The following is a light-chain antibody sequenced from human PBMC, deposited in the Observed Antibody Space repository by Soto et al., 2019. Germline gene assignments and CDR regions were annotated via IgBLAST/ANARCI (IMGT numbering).Light chain of an antibody. CDR3: HRYNNWPHT. V-gene: IGKV3-15*01. Sequence: EIVVTQSPATLSGSPGERVTLSCRATQFVSSRLAWYQQRPGQVPRLLIYHTSTRAPGISARCSGSGSRTEFTLTISGLQSEDSEVYYCHRYNNWPHTFGQGTKVDIK. CDR1: QFVSSR. J-gene: IGKJ2*01. CDR2: HTS.